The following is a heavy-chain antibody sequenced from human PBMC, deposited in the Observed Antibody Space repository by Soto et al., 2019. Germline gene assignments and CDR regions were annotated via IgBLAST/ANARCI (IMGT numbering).Heavy chain of an antibody. J-gene: IGHJ5*02. CDR2: ISTTGTYT. CDR1: GFTFSDYY. D-gene: IGHD3-22*01. Sequence: QVQVVESGGGLVKPGGSLRLSCAASGFTFSDYYMSWIRQAPGKGLEWVSYISTTGTYTTFADSVKGRFTISRDNAKNSLFLQMDSLRAEDTAVYYCVRINYYGSSGYSLGWFDPWGQGTLVTVSS. CDR3: VRINYYGSSGYSLGWFDP. V-gene: IGHV3-11*05.